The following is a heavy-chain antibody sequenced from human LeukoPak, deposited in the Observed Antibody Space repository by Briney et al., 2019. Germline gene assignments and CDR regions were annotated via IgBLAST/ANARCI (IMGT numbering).Heavy chain of an antibody. CDR2: IGRSGDRTT. J-gene: IGHJ4*02. Sequence: GGSLRLSCAASGFTVSIYSLNWVRRAPGKELEWVAYIGRSGDRTTKYADSVKGRFTISRDNAKNSLYLQMNSLRAEDTAVYYCARRIVVPAAMPDWGQGSLVTVSS. CDR3: ARRIVVPAAMPD. CDR1: GFTVSIYS. D-gene: IGHD2-2*01. V-gene: IGHV3-48*04.